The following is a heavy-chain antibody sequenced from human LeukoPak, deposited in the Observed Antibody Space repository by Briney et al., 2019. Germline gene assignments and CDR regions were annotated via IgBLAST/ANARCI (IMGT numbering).Heavy chain of an antibody. V-gene: IGHV1-18*01. J-gene: IGHJ4*02. CDR3: ARDTEVQFDY. CDR1: GYAFTSYG. Sequence: ASVKVSCKASGYAFTSYGISWVRQAPGQGLEWMGWISAYNGNTNYAQKFQGRVTMTRDTSISTAYMELSRLRSDDTAVYYCARDTEVQFDYWGQGTLVTVSS. CDR2: ISAYNGNT.